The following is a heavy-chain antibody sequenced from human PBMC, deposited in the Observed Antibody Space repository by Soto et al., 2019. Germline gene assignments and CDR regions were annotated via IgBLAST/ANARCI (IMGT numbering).Heavy chain of an antibody. D-gene: IGHD6-13*01. V-gene: IGHV1-69*12. CDR1: RNTFRTYS. Sequence: QVQLVQSGAEVKKPGSSVKVSCKTSRNTFRTYSVNWVRQAPGQGLEWMGGIIPILGKPNYAQNFQGRATITADESMSTVYLELRSLRSEDMAVYYCARVWGIADLDSWGQGTRVTVSS. CDR3: ARVWGIADLDS. CDR2: IIPILGKP. J-gene: IGHJ4*02.